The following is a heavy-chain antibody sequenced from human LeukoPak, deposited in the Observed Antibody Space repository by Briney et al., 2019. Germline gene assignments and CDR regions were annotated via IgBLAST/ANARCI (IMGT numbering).Heavy chain of an antibody. CDR3: ARDEPSGYCSGGSCYPGYYYYMDV. CDR1: GGSISSSNW. CDR2: IYHSGST. D-gene: IGHD2-15*01. Sequence: PSETLSLTCAVSGGSISSSNWWSWVRQPPGKGLEWIGEIYHSGSTNYNPSLKSRVTISVDTSKNQFSLKLSSVTAADTAVYYCARDEPSGYCSGGSCYPGYYYYMDVWGKGTTVTVSS. J-gene: IGHJ6*03. V-gene: IGHV4-4*02.